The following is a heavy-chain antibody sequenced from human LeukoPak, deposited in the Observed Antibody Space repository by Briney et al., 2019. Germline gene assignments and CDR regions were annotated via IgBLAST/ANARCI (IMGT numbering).Heavy chain of an antibody. CDR2: INPNSGGT. V-gene: IGHV1-2*02. J-gene: IGHJ3*02. D-gene: IGHD6-13*01. Sequence: GASVKVSCKASGYTFTGYYMHWVRQAPGQGLEWMGWINPNSGGTNYAQKFQGRVTMTRDTSISTAYMELSRLRSDDTAVYYCARGGYSSSWEGYDAFDIWGQGTMVTVSS. CDR3: ARGGYSSSWEGYDAFDI. CDR1: GYTFTGYY.